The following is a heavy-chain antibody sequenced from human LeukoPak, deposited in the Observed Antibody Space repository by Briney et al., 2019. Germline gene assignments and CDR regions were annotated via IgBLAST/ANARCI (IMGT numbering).Heavy chain of an antibody. J-gene: IGHJ4*02. V-gene: IGHV3-74*01. CDR1: GFTFSTYW. CDR2: INSDGSST. D-gene: IGHD6-19*01. Sequence: GGSLRLSCAASGFTFSTYWMHWVRQAPGKGLVWVSRINSDGSSTSYADSVKGRFTISRDNAKNTLYLQMNILRADDTAIYYCSRVLAVPGTGGYYGGQGSLVTVSS. CDR3: SRVLAVPGTGGYY.